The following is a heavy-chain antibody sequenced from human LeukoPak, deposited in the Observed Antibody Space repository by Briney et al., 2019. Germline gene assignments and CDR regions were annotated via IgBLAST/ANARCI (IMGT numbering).Heavy chain of an antibody. D-gene: IGHD3-3*01. J-gene: IGHJ3*02. V-gene: IGHV4-4*02. CDR2: IYHSGST. CDR1: GGSISSSNW. Sequence: SETLSLTCAVSGGSISSSNWWSWVRQPPGKGLEWIGEIYHSGSTNYNPSLKSRVTISVDKSKNQFSLKLSSVTAADTAVYYCARPLRFLEWSDAFDIWGQGTMVTVSS. CDR3: ARPLRFLEWSDAFDI.